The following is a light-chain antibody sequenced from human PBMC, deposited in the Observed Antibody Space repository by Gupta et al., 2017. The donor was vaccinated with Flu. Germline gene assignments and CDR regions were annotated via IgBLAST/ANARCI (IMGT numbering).Light chain of an antibody. CDR2: EDF. Sequence: DEMPKRSTYWYQQKSGQAPVLVMYEDFRRPSGIPERYSGSSSGTMATLTISGAQVEDEADYYCSSADTTGYRRGWVFGGGTKLTVL. CDR1: EMPKRS. V-gene: IGLV3-10*01. CDR3: SSADTTGYRRGWV. J-gene: IGLJ3*02.